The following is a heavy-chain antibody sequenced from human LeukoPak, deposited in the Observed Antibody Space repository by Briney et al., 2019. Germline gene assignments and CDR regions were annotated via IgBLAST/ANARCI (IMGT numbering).Heavy chain of an antibody. CDR1: GFTVSNNY. D-gene: IGHD2-2*01. CDR3: AKLPSEYCSCASFPDWF. Sequence: GGSLRLSCAVSGFTVSNNYMSWLRQAPGKGPEWVSAISDSGDSTYYADSVKGRFTIFRDNHKHTLYLQMSSLRADDTDVYYFAKLPSEYCSCASFPDWF. J-gene: IGHJ5*01. V-gene: IGHV3-23*01. CDR2: ISDSGDST.